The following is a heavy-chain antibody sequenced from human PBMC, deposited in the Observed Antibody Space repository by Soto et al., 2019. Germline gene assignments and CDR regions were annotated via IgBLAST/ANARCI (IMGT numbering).Heavy chain of an antibody. D-gene: IGHD4-17*01. V-gene: IGHV4-34*01. Sequence: QVQLQQWGAGLLKPSETLSLTCAVYGGSFSGYYWSWIRQPPGKGLEWIGETHHSGSTNYNPSLKSRVTISVDTAKTQCCLELSSATAADTAVYYCARGGRTVTTDYYYYMDVWGKGTTVTVSS. CDR1: GGSFSGYY. CDR2: THHSGST. CDR3: ARGGRTVTTDYYYYMDV. J-gene: IGHJ6*03.